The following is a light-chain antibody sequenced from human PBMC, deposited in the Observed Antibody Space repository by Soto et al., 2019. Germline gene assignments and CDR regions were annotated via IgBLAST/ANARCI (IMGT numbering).Light chain of an antibody. Sequence: SQSPATLSVATGERATLSCRASQSVNSYLAWYQQKPGQAPRLLIYDGSNRATGIPARFSGSGSGTDFTLTISSLEPEDFAVYYCQQRSDWPPITFGQGTRLAIK. J-gene: IGKJ5*01. CDR3: QQRSDWPPIT. CDR2: DGS. V-gene: IGKV3-11*01. CDR1: QSVNSY.